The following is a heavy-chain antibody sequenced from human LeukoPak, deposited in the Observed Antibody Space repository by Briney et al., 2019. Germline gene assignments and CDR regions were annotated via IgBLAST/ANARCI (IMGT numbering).Heavy chain of an antibody. CDR2: IYYSGNT. CDR3: ARHSYGDYAGNYVMDV. CDR1: GGSFSGYY. V-gene: IGHV4-59*08. D-gene: IGHD4-17*01. J-gene: IGHJ6*02. Sequence: KPSETLSLTCAVYGGSFSGYYWSWIRQPPGKGLEWIGYIYYSGNTNYNPSLKSRVTISVDTSKNQFSLKLSSVTAADTAVYYCARHSYGDYAGNYVMDVWGQGTTVTVSS.